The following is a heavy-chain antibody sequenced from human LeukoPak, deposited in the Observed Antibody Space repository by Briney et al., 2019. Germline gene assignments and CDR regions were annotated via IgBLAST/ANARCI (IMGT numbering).Heavy chain of an antibody. Sequence: ASVKVSCKASGYTFTSYDFNWVRQATGQRPEWMGWMSPNSGDTGYAQKFQDRVTMTRNTSISTAYMELSSLRSDDTAVYYCARGPPNWGYDYWGLGTLVTVSS. CDR2: MSPNSGDT. CDR3: ARGPPNWGYDY. J-gene: IGHJ4*02. CDR1: GYTFTSYD. V-gene: IGHV1-8*01. D-gene: IGHD7-27*01.